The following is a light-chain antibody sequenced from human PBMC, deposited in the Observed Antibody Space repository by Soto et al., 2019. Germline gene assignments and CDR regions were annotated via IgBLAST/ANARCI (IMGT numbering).Light chain of an antibody. CDR3: ISYASSGLYV. Sequence: QSALTQPASVSGSPGQSINISCTETSTDVGAYTYVSWYQQHPSKAPKVIIFEVSHRPSGVSDRLSGSKSGNTASLTISGLQADDEAAYYCISYASSGLYVFGTGTKLTGL. J-gene: IGLJ1*01. CDR2: EVS. CDR1: STDVGAYTY. V-gene: IGLV2-14*01.